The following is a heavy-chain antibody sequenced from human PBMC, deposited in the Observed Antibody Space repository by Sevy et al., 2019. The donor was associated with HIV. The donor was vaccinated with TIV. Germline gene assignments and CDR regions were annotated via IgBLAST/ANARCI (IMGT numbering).Heavy chain of an antibody. CDR2: ISYDGSNK. D-gene: IGHD6-19*01. J-gene: IGHJ4*02. V-gene: IGHV3-30-3*01. CDR1: GFTFSSYA. Sequence: GGSLRLSCAASGFTFSSYAMHWVRQAPGKGLEWVAVISYDGSNKYYADSVKGRFTISRDNSKNTLYLQMKSLRAEDTAVYYCARDREWGAVAGKNFDYWGQGTLVTVSS. CDR3: ARDREWGAVAGKNFDY.